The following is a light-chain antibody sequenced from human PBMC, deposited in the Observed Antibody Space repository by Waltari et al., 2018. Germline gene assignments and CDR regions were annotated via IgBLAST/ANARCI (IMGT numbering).Light chain of an antibody. Sequence: EIVLTRSPATLSLSPGERATLSCRASQSVGISLAWYQQKPGQAPRLLIYDASNRATGIPVRFSGSGSGTDFTLTISSLEPEDFAVYYCQQRSKWPLTFGQGTKVEIK. CDR2: DAS. V-gene: IGKV3-11*01. J-gene: IGKJ1*01. CDR3: QQRSKWPLT. CDR1: QSVGIS.